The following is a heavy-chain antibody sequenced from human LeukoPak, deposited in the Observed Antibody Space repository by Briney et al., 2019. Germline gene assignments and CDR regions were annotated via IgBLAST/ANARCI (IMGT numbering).Heavy chain of an antibody. V-gene: IGHV3-7*01. CDR2: INQDGSEK. CDR3: ARDGEAAGLYFDY. Sequence: GGSLRLSCAASGFSFNSHWMNWVRQAPGRGLEWVASINQDGSEKYYADSVKGRFIMSRDNAKNSLYLQMNSLRVEDTAIYYCARDGEAAGLYFDYWGQGTLVTVSS. D-gene: IGHD6-13*01. J-gene: IGHJ4*02. CDR1: GFSFNSHW.